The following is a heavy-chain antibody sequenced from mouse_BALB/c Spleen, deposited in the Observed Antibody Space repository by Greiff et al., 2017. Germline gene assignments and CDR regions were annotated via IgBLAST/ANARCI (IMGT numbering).Heavy chain of an antibody. V-gene: IGHV1-87*01. D-gene: IGHD1-1*01. J-gene: IGHJ4*01. Sequence: QVQLKQSAAELARPGASVKMSCKASGYTFTSYTMHWVKQRPGQGLEWIGAIYPGDGDTRYTQKFKGKATLTADKSSSTAYMQLSSLASEDSAVYYCARWDTTVNAMDYWGQGTSVTVSS. CDR3: ARWDTTVNAMDY. CDR1: GYTFTSYT. CDR2: IYPGDGDT.